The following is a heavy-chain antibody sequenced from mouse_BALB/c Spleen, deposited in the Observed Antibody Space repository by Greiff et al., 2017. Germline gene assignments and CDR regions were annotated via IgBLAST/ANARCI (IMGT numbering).Heavy chain of an antibody. J-gene: IGHJ1*01. CDR1: GFTFSSFG. CDR3: VRRADWYFDV. CDR2: ISSGSSTI. Sequence: EVQGVESGGGLVQPGGSRKLSCAASGFTFSSFGMHWVRQAPEKGLEWVAYISSGSSTIYYADTVKGRFTISRDNPKNTLFLQMTSLRSEDTAMYYCVRRADWYFDVWGAGTSVTVSS. V-gene: IGHV5-17*02.